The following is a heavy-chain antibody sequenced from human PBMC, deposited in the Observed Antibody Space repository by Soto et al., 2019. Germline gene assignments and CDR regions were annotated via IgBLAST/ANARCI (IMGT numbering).Heavy chain of an antibody. D-gene: IGHD4-17*01. CDR2: VYFVGNS. CDR3: GRVYGDYVNGLKGRDMDV. V-gene: IGHV4-39*01. J-gene: IGHJ6*02. CDR1: GDSISSASYF. Sequence: SETLSLTCTVSGDSISSASYFWGWIRQPPGKGLEWIGSVYFVGNSYYNPSLKSRVSISVDASKNQFSLRLSSMTAADTGVYYCGRVYGDYVNGLKGRDMDVWGQGTLVTVSS.